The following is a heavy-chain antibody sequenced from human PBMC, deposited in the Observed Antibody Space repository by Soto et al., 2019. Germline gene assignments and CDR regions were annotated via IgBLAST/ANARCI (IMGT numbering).Heavy chain of an antibody. CDR2: INAGNGNT. CDR1: GYTFTSYA. J-gene: IGHJ3*02. D-gene: IGHD4-17*01. Sequence: QVQLVQSGAEVKKPGASVKVSCKASGYTFTSYAMHWVRQAPGQRLEWMGWINAGNGNTKYSQKFQGRVTITRDTSASTAYMELSSLRSEDTAVYYCARVRGDYGAFDIWGQGTMVTVSS. V-gene: IGHV1-3*01. CDR3: ARVRGDYGAFDI.